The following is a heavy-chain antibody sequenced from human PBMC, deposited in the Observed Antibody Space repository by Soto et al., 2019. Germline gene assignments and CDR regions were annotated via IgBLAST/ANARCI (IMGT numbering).Heavy chain of an antibody. D-gene: IGHD3-10*01. CDR1: GFTFSSYG. Sequence: GGSLRLSCAASGFTFSSYGMHWVRQAPGKGLEWVAVIWYDGSNKYYADSVKGRFTISRDNSKNTLYLQMNSLRAEDTAVYYCARDLHYYGSGSVGPPRRFDYWGQGTLVTVSS. V-gene: IGHV3-33*01. CDR2: IWYDGSNK. CDR3: ARDLHYYGSGSVGPPRRFDY. J-gene: IGHJ4*02.